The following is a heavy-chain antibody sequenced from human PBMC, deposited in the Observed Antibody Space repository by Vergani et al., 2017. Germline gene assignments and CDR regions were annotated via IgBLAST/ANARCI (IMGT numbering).Heavy chain of an antibody. CDR2: IDHTGRP. D-gene: IGHD4-11*01. CDR1: GGSFTSYH. CDR3: ARVNTETNGHLYYYYYMDV. J-gene: IGHJ6*03. Sequence: QVQLQQWGGGLLKPSETLSLTCVVNGGSFTSYHWTWIRQSPGEGLGWVGDIDHTGRPDYNPSLKSRLTMSVDKSRNQFSLTLNSVTATDTAIYFCARVNTETNGHLYYYYYMDVWGQGTVVTVS. V-gene: IGHV4-34*01.